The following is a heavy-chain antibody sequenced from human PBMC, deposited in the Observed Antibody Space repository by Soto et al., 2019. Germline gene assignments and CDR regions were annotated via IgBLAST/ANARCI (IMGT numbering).Heavy chain of an antibody. D-gene: IGHD1-26*01. CDR1: GGYINDYY. CDR3: ARLGGSYAVPHFDY. V-gene: IGHV4-59*08. J-gene: IGHJ4*02. CDR2: IYYSGTT. Sequence: SETMSVTCTVSGGYINDYYWTWIRQPPGKGLEWMGYIYYSGTTTNYNPSLKSRVTLSVDTSKNQFSLKLSSVTAADTAVYYCARLGGSYAVPHFDYWGQGTLVTVSS.